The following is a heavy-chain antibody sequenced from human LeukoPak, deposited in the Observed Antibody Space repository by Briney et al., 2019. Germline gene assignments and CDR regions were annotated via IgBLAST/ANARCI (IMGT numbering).Heavy chain of an antibody. D-gene: IGHD5-18*01. J-gene: IGHJ4*02. CDR2: ISYDGSDK. V-gene: IGHV3-30-3*01. Sequence: GGSLRLSCAASGFTFSSYAMHWVRQAPGKGLEWVAVISYDGSDKYYADSVKGRFTISRDNSKNTLYLQMNSLRAEDTAVYYCARDRVQLWLGGYYFDYWGQGTLVTVSS. CDR1: GFTFSSYA. CDR3: ARDRVQLWLGGYYFDY.